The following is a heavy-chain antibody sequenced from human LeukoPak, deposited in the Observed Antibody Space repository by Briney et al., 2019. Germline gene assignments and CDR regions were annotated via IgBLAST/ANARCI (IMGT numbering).Heavy chain of an antibody. CDR3: ARDYVWGSDRYTDY. Sequence: GGSPRLSCAASGFTFSSYSMNWVRQAPGRGLEWVANIRQDGSEKYYVDSVKGRFTISRDNAKNSLYLQMNSLRAEDTAVYYCARDYVWGSDRYTDYWGQGTLVTVSS. D-gene: IGHD3-16*02. V-gene: IGHV3-7*05. CDR2: IRQDGSEK. CDR1: GFTFSSYS. J-gene: IGHJ4*02.